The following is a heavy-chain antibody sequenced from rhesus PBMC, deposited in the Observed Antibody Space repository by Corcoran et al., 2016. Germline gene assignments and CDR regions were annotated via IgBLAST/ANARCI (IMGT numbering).Heavy chain of an antibody. Sequence: RVTISKDTSKNQFSLKLSSVTATDTAVYYCARERGGTTVAASFDYWGQGVLVTVSS. J-gene: IGHJ4*01. D-gene: IGHD4-29*01. CDR3: ARERGGTTVAASFDY. V-gene: IGHV4-127*01.